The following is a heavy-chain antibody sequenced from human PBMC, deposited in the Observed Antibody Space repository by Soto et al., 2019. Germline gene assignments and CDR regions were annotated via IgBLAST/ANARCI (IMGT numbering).Heavy chain of an antibody. CDR1: GFTVTRNS. J-gene: IGHJ4*02. CDR2: IYGGDST. Sequence: EVHLEESGGGLVQPGGSLRLSCAASGFTVTRNSTSWVRQAPGMGLEWVSVIYGGDSTYYADSVKGRFTVSRDNSKNTIYLQMNSLRPEDTAIYYWTTAAPLGENDCWGQGILVTVSS. CDR3: TTAAPLGENDC. V-gene: IGHV3-66*01. D-gene: IGHD3-16*01.